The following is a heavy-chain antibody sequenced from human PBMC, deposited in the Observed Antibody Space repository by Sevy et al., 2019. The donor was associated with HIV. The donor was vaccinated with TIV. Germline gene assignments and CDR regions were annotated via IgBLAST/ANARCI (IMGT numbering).Heavy chain of an antibody. V-gene: IGHV4-39*01. J-gene: IGHJ4*02. CDR2: IYYSGST. CDR1: GGSISSSSYY. Sequence: SETLSLTCTVSGGSISSSSYYWGWIRQPPGKGLEWIGSIYYSGSTYYNPSLKSRVTISVDTSKNQFSLKLSSVTAAETAVYYCASGSLTGYSSGWYVNWGQGTLVTVSS. D-gene: IGHD6-19*01. CDR3: ASGSLTGYSSGWYVN.